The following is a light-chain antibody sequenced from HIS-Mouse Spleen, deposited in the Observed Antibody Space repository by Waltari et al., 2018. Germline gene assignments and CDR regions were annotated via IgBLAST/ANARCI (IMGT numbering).Light chain of an antibody. J-gene: IGLJ3*02. CDR3: AAWDDSLNGRV. CDR2: SNN. V-gene: IGLV1-44*01. Sequence: QSVLTQPPSASGTPGQRVTIYCSGSSSNIGINTVNWYQQLPATAPKLLIYSNNQRPSGVPDRFSGSKSGTSASLAISGLQSEDEADYYCAAWDDSLNGRVFGGGTKLTVL. CDR1: SSNIGINT.